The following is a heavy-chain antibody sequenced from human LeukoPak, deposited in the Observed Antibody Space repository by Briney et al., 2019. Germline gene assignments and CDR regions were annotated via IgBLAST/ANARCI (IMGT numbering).Heavy chain of an antibody. J-gene: IGHJ4*02. CDR2: ISSSGDTI. Sequence: GGSLRLSCAASGFTFSLYYVTWIRQAPGKGLEWLSCISSSGDTISYADSVKGRFTVSRDNDENSLYLQMNSLRAEDTAMYYCARQGSEIDYWGQGTLVTVSS. CDR1: GFTFSLYY. CDR3: ARQGSEIDY. V-gene: IGHV3-11*01.